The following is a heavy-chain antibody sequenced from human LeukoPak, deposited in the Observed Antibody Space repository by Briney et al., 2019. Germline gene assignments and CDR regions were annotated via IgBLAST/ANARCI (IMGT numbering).Heavy chain of an antibody. J-gene: IGHJ4*02. V-gene: IGHV4-59*08. D-gene: IGHD1-26*01. CDR2: IYSSGTT. CDR1: GGSISSYH. CDR3: ARQSVLAVGPTPYFDY. Sequence: SETLSLTCTVSGGSISSYHWSWIRQSPGKGLEWIGYIYSSGTTDYSPSLKSRVTISVDTSKKQFSLKMDSVTAADTAVYYCARQSVLAVGPTPYFDYWGQGTLVTVSS.